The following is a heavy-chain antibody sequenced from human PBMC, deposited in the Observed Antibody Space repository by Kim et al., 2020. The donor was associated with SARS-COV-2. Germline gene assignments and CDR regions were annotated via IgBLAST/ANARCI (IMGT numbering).Heavy chain of an antibody. D-gene: IGHD2-15*01. CDR3: ARDILESCSGGSCYSDC. CDR2: IYSSETT. V-gene: IGHV3-53*01. CDR1: GFTVRSNY. Sequence: GSLRLSCAASGFTVRSNYMSWLRQAPGKGLEWVSTIYSSETTYYADSVKGRFTISRDNSKNTLYLQMNSLRAEDTAVYYCARDILESCSGGSCYSDCWGQGTLVSVSS. J-gene: IGHJ4*02.